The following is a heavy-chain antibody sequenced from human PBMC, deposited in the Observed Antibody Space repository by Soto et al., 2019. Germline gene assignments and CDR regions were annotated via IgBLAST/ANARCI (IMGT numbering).Heavy chain of an antibody. Sequence: QITLKESGPTLVKPTQTLTLTCTFSGFSLSTSGVGVGWIRQPPGKALEWLALIYWNDDKRYSPSLKSRLTITKDTSKNQVVLTMTNMDPVDTATYYRARATDCSGGSCYSRGFDYWGQGTLVTVSS. D-gene: IGHD2-15*01. CDR2: IYWNDDK. V-gene: IGHV2-5*01. CDR3: ARATDCSGGSCYSRGFDY. CDR1: GFSLSTSGVG. J-gene: IGHJ4*02.